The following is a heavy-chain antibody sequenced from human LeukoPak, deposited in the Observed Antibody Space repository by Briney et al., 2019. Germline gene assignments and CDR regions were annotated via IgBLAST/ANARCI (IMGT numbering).Heavy chain of an antibody. CDR3: ARGDFSDYGDYVDAFDI. CDR2: IKQDGSAK. CDR1: GFTFNNYW. V-gene: IGHV3-7*01. J-gene: IGHJ3*02. Sequence: GGSLRLSCAASGFTFNNYWMSWVRQVPGKGLQWVANIKQDGSAKFYVDSVKGRFTISRDNTKNSLYLRMNSLRVEDTAVYYCARGDFSDYGDYVDAFDIWGQGAMVTVSS. D-gene: IGHD4-17*01.